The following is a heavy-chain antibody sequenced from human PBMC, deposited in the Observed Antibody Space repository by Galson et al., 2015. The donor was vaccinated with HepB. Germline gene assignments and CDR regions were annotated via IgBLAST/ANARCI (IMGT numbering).Heavy chain of an antibody. CDR1: GFSFSSYS. V-gene: IGHV3-21*01. J-gene: IGHJ4*02. CDR2: ITSSSTYI. D-gene: IGHD2-8*01. CDR3: AKGSVIYCTNGVCTPPDYFDY. Sequence: SLRLSCAASGFSFSSYSMNWVRQAPGKGLEWVSSITSSSTYIYYGDSVKGRFTISRDNAKNSLYLQMNSLRAEDTAVYYCAKGSVIYCTNGVCTPPDYFDYWGQGTLVTVSS.